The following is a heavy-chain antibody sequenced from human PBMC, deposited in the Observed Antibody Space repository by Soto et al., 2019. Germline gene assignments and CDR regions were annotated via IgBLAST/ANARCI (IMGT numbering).Heavy chain of an antibody. V-gene: IGHV3-7*01. CDR2: IKQDGSEK. CDR3: ARAARITMVRGVLDAFDI. D-gene: IGHD3-10*01. J-gene: IGHJ3*02. Sequence: GGSLRLSCAASGFTFSSYWMSWVRQAPGKGLEWVANIKQDGSEKYYVDSVKGRFTISRDNAKNSLYLQMNSLRAEDTAVYYCARAARITMVRGVLDAFDIWGQGTMVTVSS. CDR1: GFTFSSYW.